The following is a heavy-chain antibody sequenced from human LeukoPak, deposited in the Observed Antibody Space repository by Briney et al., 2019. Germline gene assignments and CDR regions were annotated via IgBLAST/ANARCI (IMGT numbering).Heavy chain of an antibody. CDR3: ARSPYYYDSSGYYDC. CDR1: GYTFTGYY. CDR2: INPNSGGT. Sequence: ASVKVSCKASGYTFTGYYMHWVRQAPGQGLEWMGWINPNSGGTNYAQKFQGRVTMTRDTSISTAYMELSRLRSDDTAVYYCARSPYYYDSSGYYDCWGQGTLVTVSS. J-gene: IGHJ4*02. D-gene: IGHD3-22*01. V-gene: IGHV1-2*02.